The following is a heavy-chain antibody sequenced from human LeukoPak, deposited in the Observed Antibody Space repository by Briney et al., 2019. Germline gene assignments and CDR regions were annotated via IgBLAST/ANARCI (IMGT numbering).Heavy chain of an antibody. V-gene: IGHV1-69*06. D-gene: IGHD6-19*01. CDR2: IIPIFGTA. CDR3: ARAVPEGYSSGWYGGAFDH. CDR1: LGIFSSYA. Sequence: SVPVSCLGSLGIFSSYAISWVRQAPGQGLEWMGGIIPIFGTANYAQTFQGRVTITADKSTSTAYMELSSLRSEDTGVYYCARAVPEGYSSGWYGGAFDHWGQGTLVTVPS. J-gene: IGHJ4*02.